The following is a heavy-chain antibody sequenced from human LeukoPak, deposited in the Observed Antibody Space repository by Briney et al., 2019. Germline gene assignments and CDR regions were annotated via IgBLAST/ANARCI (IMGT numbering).Heavy chain of an antibody. CDR1: GVTFSSYW. D-gene: IGHD4-17*01. CDR2: INSDGSST. Sequence: GGSLRLSCAASGVTFSSYWMHRVRQAAGKGLVRVSRINSDGSSTSYADSVKSRFTISRDNAKNTLYLQMNSLRAEGTAVYYCARGRYGDYDWGQGTLVTVSS. V-gene: IGHV3-74*01. J-gene: IGHJ4*02. CDR3: ARGRYGDYD.